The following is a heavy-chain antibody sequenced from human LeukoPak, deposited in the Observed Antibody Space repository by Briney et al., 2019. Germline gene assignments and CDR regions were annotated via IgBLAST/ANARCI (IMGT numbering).Heavy chain of an antibody. CDR2: MNPDSANT. V-gene: IGHV1-8*01. CDR3: VRSTMGVRRTNDY. CDR1: GYSFTSYD. D-gene: IGHD3-10*01. J-gene: IGHJ4*02. Sequence: ASVKVSCKASGYSFTSYDINWVRQATGQGLEWMGWMNPDSANTGYAQKFQGRVTMTRDTSISTAYMVLSSLRSDDTAVYYCVRSTMGVRRTNDYWGQGTLVTVSS.